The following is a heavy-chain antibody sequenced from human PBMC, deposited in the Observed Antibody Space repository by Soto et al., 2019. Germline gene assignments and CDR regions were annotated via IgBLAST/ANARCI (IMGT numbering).Heavy chain of an antibody. J-gene: IGHJ4*02. CDR2: IWYDGSNK. CDR3: ARAGDGYSLDY. CDR1: GFTFSSYG. V-gene: IGHV3-33*01. D-gene: IGHD5-18*01. Sequence: QVQLVESGGGVVQPGRSLRLSCAASGFTFSSYGMHWVRQAPGKGLEWVAVIWYDGSNKYYADSVKGRFTISRDNSKNTLYLQMNSLRAEDTAVYYCARAGDGYSLDYWGQGTLVTVSS.